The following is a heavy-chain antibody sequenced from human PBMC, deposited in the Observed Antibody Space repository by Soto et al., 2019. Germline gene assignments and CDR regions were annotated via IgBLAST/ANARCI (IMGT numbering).Heavy chain of an antibody. V-gene: IGHV1-46*01. D-gene: IGHD2-15*01. CDR3: ARVYCSGGGCYGIDY. CDR1: GYTFTSYY. Sequence: QVQMVQSGAEVKKPGASVKVSCKASGYTFTSYYMHWVRQAPGQGLEWMGIINHRGVTSYAQKFQGRVTMTRETCPSTVYMELSSLRSEDPAVYYCARVYCSGGGCYGIDYWGQRTLVTVSS. J-gene: IGHJ4*02. CDR2: INHRGVT.